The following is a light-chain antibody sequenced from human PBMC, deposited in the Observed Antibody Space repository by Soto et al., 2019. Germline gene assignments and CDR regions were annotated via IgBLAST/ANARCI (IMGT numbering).Light chain of an antibody. V-gene: IGKV3-15*01. J-gene: IGKJ5*01. CDR3: QQYSKWPIT. Sequence: EIVMTQSPATLSVSPGERATLSCRASQCISSNLAWYQQKPGQAPRLLIHDASNRATGIPARFSGRGSGTEFTLTISSLQSEDFAVYYCQQYSKWPITFGQGTRLEIK. CDR2: DAS. CDR1: QCISSN.